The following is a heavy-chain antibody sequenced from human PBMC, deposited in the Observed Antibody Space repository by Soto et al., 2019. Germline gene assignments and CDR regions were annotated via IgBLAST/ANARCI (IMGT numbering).Heavy chain of an antibody. CDR2: MNPNSGNT. V-gene: IGHV1-8*01. Sequence: QVQLVQSGAEVKRSGASVRISCKASGYTFNRHDINWVRQATGQGPEWIGWMNPNSGNTGYAQKFQGRLTMTRASSITTAYMDLISLTSEYTAIYYCVREGLYVSIQDNTFDIWGQGTMVRVSS. CDR1: GYTFNRHD. J-gene: IGHJ3*02. CDR3: VREGLYVSIQDNTFDI. D-gene: IGHD2-15*01.